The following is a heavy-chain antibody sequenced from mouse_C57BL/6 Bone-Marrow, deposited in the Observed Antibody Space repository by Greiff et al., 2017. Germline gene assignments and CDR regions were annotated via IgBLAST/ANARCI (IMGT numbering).Heavy chain of an antibody. CDR3: ARDIHAYGGNPYDAMDY. J-gene: IGHJ4*01. CDR2: ISDGGSYT. Sequence: EVKLVESGGGLVKPGGSLKLSCAASGFTFSSYAMSWVRQTPEKRLEWVATISDGGSYTYYPDNVKGRFTISRDNAKNNLYLQMSHLKSEDTAMYYCARDIHAYGGNPYDAMDYWGQGTSVTGSS. CDR1: GFTFSSYA. D-gene: IGHD2-10*01. V-gene: IGHV5-4*01.